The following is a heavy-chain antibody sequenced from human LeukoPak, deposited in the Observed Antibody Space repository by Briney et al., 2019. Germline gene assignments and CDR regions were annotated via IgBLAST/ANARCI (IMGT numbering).Heavy chain of an antibody. D-gene: IGHD3-10*01. Sequence: SETLSLTRVVSGYSINSGYYWGWARQPPGKGLEWMGSIFHTRNTEHNPYLKSRVTISVDTSRNQFSLKLSSVTAADTAVYYCARDVLTSMDRGPDDAFDIWGQGTMVTVSS. CDR2: IFHTRNT. CDR3: ARDVLTSMDRGPDDAFDI. CDR1: GYSINSGYY. J-gene: IGHJ3*02. V-gene: IGHV4-38-2*02.